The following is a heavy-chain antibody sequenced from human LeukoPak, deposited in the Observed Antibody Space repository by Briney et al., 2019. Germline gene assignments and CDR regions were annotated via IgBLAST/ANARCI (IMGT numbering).Heavy chain of an antibody. J-gene: IGHJ6*02. CDR3: ARVGVAVAGYGMDV. CDR2: MNPNSGNT. CDR1: GYTFTSYD. D-gene: IGHD6-19*01. Sequence: ASVKVSCKASGYTFTSYDINWVRQATGQGLEWMGWMNPNSGNTGYAQKFQGRVTITRDTSASTAYMELSSLRSEDTAVYYCARVGVAVAGYGMDVWGQGTTVTVSS. V-gene: IGHV1-8*01.